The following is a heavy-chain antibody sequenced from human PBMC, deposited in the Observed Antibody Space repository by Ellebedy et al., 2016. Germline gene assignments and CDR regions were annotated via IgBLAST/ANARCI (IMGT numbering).Heavy chain of an antibody. CDR3: AKSFSTSSPYYYYGMDV. V-gene: IGHV3-23*01. D-gene: IGHD2-2*01. CDR1: GFIFSDYA. J-gene: IGHJ6*02. Sequence: GGSLRLSCAASGFIFSDYAMIWVRPAPGKGLEWVSTLSGGGGGTFFADSVRGRFTISRDNSKNTLSLQMSSLGAEDTAVYYCAKSFSTSSPYYYYGMDVWGQGTTVTVSS. CDR2: LSGGGGGT.